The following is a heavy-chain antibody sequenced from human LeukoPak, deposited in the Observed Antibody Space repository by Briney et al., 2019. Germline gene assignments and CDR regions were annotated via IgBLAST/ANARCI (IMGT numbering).Heavy chain of an antibody. V-gene: IGHV4-39*07. CDR3: ARPFWSGTPHDAFDI. CDR2: IYYSGST. CDR1: GGSISSSSYY. Sequence: PSETLSLTCTVSGGSISSSSYYWGWIRQPPGKGLEWIGSIYYSGSTYYNPSLKSRVTISVDTSKNRFSLKLSSVTAADTAVYYCARPFWSGTPHDAFDIWGQGTMVTVSS. J-gene: IGHJ3*02. D-gene: IGHD3-3*01.